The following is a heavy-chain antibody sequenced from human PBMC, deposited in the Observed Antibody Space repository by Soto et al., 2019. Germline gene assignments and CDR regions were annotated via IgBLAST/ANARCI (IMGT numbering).Heavy chain of an antibody. CDR1: GGSISSGDYY. D-gene: IGHD6-13*01. CDR3: AGSSPEVAPYYFDY. Sequence: PSETLSLTCTVSGGSISSGDYYWSWIRQPPGKGLEWIGYIYYSGSTYYNPSLKSRVTISVDTSKNQFSLKLSSVTAADTAVYYCAGSSPEVAPYYFDYWGQGTLVTVSS. CDR2: IYYSGST. V-gene: IGHV4-30-4*01. J-gene: IGHJ4*02.